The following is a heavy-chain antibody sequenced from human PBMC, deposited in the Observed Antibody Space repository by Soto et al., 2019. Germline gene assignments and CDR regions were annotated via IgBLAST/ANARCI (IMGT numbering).Heavy chain of an antibody. V-gene: IGHV4-59*01. CDR1: GGSISSYY. J-gene: IGHJ4*02. CDR2: IYYSGST. CDR3: ARVSDYDSLSFDY. D-gene: IGHD5-12*01. Sequence: SETLSLTCTVSGGSISSYYWSWIRQPPGKGLEWIGYIYYSGSTNYNPSLKSRVTISVDTSKNQFSLKLSSVTAADTAVYYCARVSDYDSLSFDYWGQGTLVTVSS.